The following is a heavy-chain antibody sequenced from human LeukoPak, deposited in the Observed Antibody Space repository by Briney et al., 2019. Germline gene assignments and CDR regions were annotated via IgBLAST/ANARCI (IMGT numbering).Heavy chain of an antibody. CDR2: MNPNSGNT. CDR3: ARVFSRGIAVAGSLEDY. Sequence: GASVKVSCKASGYTFTSYDINWVRQAPGQGLEWMGWMNPNSGNTGYAQKFQGRVTITRNTSISTAYMELSRLRSDDTAVYYCARVFSRGIAVAGSLEDYWGQGTLVTVSS. D-gene: IGHD6-19*01. J-gene: IGHJ4*02. V-gene: IGHV1-8*03. CDR1: GYTFTSYD.